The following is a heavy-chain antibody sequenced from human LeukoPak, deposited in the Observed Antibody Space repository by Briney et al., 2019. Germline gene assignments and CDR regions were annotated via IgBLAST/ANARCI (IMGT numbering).Heavy chain of an antibody. CDR2: IIPIFGTA. CDR1: GYTFTSYG. Sequence: SVKVSCKASGYTFTSYGISWVRQAPGQGLERMGGIIPIFGTANYAQKFQGRVTITADESTSTAYMELSSLRSEDTAVYYCARDEGRRDGYNLDYWGQGTLVTVSS. V-gene: IGHV1-69*13. D-gene: IGHD5-24*01. CDR3: ARDEGRRDGYNLDY. J-gene: IGHJ4*02.